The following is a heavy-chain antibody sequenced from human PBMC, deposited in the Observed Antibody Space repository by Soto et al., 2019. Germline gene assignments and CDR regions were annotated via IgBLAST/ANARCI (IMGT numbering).Heavy chain of an antibody. CDR2: IYYSGST. D-gene: IGHD3-10*01. Sequence: PSETLSLTCTVSGGSISSSSYYWGWIRQPPGKGLEWIGSIYYSGSTYYNPSLKSRVTISVDTSKNQFSLKLSSVTAADTAVYYCARGLLLWFGELRYNWFDPWGQGTLVTVSS. CDR1: GGSISSSSYY. V-gene: IGHV4-39*01. J-gene: IGHJ5*02. CDR3: ARGLLLWFGELRYNWFDP.